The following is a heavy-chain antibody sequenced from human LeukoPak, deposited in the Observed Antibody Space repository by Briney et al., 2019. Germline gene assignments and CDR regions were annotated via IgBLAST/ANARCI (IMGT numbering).Heavy chain of an antibody. J-gene: IGHJ4*02. Sequence: GGSLRLSCEASEFTFSNYGMHWVRQAPGKGPEWLAVISNDGSSRQYRDSVKGRFTVSRDNSKNTLYLQMNSLRAEDTALYYCARESSSGWYGEYYFDYWGQGTLVTVSS. V-gene: IGHV3-30*03. CDR3: ARESSSGWYGEYYFDY. CDR1: EFTFSNYG. CDR2: ISNDGSSR. D-gene: IGHD6-19*01.